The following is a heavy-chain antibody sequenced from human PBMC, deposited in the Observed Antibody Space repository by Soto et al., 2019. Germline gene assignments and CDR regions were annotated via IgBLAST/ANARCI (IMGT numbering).Heavy chain of an antibody. V-gene: IGHV4-34*01. CDR1: GGSFSGYY. D-gene: IGHD3-16*01. CDR3: AREHGGGVKKPYYYYYMDV. CDR2: INHSGST. Sequence: SETLSLTCAVYGGSFSGYYWSWIRQPPGKGLEWIGEINHSGSTNYNPSLKSRVTISVDTSKNQFSLKLSSVTAADTAGYYCAREHGGGVKKPYYYYYMDVWGKGTTVTVSS. J-gene: IGHJ6*03.